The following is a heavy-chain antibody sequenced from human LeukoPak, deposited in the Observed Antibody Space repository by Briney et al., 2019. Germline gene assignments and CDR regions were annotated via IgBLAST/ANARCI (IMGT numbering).Heavy chain of an antibody. J-gene: IGHJ5*02. D-gene: IGHD5-18*01. V-gene: IGHV1-18*04. CDR3: ARHPGLRYSYGDEYWFDP. CDR1: GYTFTSYG. CDR2: ISAYNGNT. Sequence: ASVKVSCKASGYTFTSYGISWVRQAPGQGLEWMGWISAYNGNTNYAQKLQGRVTMTTDTSTSTAYMELRSLRSDDTAVYYCARHPGLRYSYGDEYWFDPWGQGTLVTVSP.